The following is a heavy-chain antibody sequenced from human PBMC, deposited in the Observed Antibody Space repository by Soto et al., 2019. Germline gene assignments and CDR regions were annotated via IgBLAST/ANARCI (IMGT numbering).Heavy chain of an antibody. CDR3: AGLSFRIEAPRHGRSSWFGP. D-gene: IGHD2-15*01. Sequence: SETLSLTCTVSGGSISNPSYYWGWGRQPPGKGLEWIGDIFYTGRTYYSPSLKSRVTISVDTSTEQFSLNLTSVTAADTAVYFCAGLSFRIEAPRHGRSSWFGPWAPGPLGTDS. CDR2: IFYTGRT. CDR1: GGSISNPSYY. J-gene: IGHJ5*02. V-gene: IGHV4-39*01.